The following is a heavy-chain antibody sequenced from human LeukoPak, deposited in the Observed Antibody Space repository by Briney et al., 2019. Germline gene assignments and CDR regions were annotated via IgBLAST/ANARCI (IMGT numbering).Heavy chain of an antibody. J-gene: IGHJ1*01. D-gene: IGHD3-22*01. CDR3: ARRRYYDGSGYLE. CDR2: IYYSGKT. Sequence: SETLSATCSVSGDSVARSDSYWDWIRQPPGKGLEWIGTIYYSGKTYYSPSLKSRVTMSVDTSNNQFSRNLRSVTAADTAVYYCARRRYYDGSGYLEWGQGTLVSVFS. V-gene: IGHV4-39*01. CDR1: GDSVARSDSY.